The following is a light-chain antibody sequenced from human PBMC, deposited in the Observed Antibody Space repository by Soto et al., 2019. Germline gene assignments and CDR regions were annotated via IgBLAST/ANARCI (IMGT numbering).Light chain of an antibody. J-gene: IGLJ3*02. CDR3: CSFTSSTTWV. CDR2: EVT. Sequence: QSALTQPASVSGSPGQSITISCTGTSSDVGAYNYVSWYQQHPGKAPKLMIYEVTYRPSGVSDRFSGSKSGNTASLTISGFQAEDEAHYFCCSFTSSTTWVLGGGTKVTVL. V-gene: IGLV2-14*03. CDR1: SSDVGAYNY.